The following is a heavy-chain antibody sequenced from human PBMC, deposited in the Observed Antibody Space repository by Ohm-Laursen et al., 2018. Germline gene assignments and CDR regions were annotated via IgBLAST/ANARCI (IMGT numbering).Heavy chain of an antibody. D-gene: IGHD5-24*01. CDR3: ARVSRRDGYNPLDY. J-gene: IGHJ4*02. V-gene: IGHV4-34*01. CDR1: GGSFSGCY. Sequence: GTLSLTCAVYGGSFSGCYWSWIRQPPGKGLEWIGEINHSGSTNYNPSLKSRVTISVDTSKNQFSLKLSSVTAADTAVYYCARVSRRDGYNPLDYWGQGTLVTVSS. CDR2: INHSGST.